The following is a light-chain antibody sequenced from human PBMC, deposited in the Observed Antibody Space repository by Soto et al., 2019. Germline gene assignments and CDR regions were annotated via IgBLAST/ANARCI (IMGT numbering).Light chain of an antibody. V-gene: IGKV1-33*01. CDR3: QQHAELPLT. J-gene: IGKJ4*01. CDR2: DAS. CDR1: QDIGTY. Sequence: DIQMTQSPSSLSASVGDRVIITCLASQDIGTYLAWYQQKSGKAPKLLIYDASYLETGVPSRFSARGSGTEFSFIISSLQPEDFATYYCQQHAELPLTFGRGTNIDIK.